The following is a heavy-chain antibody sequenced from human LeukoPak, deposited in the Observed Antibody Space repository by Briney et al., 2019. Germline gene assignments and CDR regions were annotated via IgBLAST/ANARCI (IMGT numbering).Heavy chain of an antibody. CDR3: ARDQEGFDY. V-gene: IGHV1-46*01. J-gene: IGHJ4*02. CDR1: GYTFTSYY. CDR2: IYPRDGST. Sequence: ASVKVSCKASGYTFTSYYIHWVRQAPGRGLEWMGMIYPRDGSTSYAQKFQGRVTVTRDTSTSTVHMELSGLRSEDTAVYYCARDQEGFDYWGQGTLVTVSS.